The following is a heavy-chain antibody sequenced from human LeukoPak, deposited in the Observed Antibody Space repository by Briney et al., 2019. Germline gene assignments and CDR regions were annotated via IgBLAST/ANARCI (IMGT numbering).Heavy chain of an antibody. J-gene: IGHJ5*02. CDR2: INSDGSST. D-gene: IGHD2-21*02. V-gene: IGHV3-74*01. CDR3: ATTLAYCGGDCYSEIDP. CDR1: GFTFSSYW. Sequence: PGGSLRLSCAASGFTFSSYWMHWVRQAPGKGLVWVSRINSDGSSTSYADSVKGRFTISRDNAKNTLYLQMNSLRAEDTAVYYCATTLAYCGGDCYSEIDPWGQGTLVTVSS.